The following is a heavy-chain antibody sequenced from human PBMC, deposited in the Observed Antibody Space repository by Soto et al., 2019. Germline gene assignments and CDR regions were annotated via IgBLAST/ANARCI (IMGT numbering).Heavy chain of an antibody. D-gene: IGHD2-2*01. CDR2: IWYDGSNK. Sequence: QVQLVESGGGVVQPGRSLRLPCAASGFTFSSYGMHWVRQAPGKGLEWVAVIWYDGSNKYYADSVKGRFTISRDNSKNTLYLQMNSLRAEDTAVYYCASRSPALDYWGQGTLVTVSS. CDR3: ASRSPALDY. V-gene: IGHV3-33*01. J-gene: IGHJ4*02. CDR1: GFTFSSYG.